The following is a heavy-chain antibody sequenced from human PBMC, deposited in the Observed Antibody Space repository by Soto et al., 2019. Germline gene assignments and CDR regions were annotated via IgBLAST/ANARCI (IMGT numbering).Heavy chain of an antibody. CDR3: AKGAVAGTPTSYYYYGMDV. V-gene: IGHV1-69*12. CDR1: GGTFRTYA. D-gene: IGHD6-19*01. Sequence: QVQLLQSGAEVKKPGSSVRVSCEASGGTFRTYAISWVRQAPGQGLEWMGEIIPIFGTVNYAQKFQGRVTITEDQSTTTGYRELRSLGSEDTAVYYCAKGAVAGTPTSYYYYGMDVWGQGTTVTVSS. J-gene: IGHJ6*02. CDR2: IIPIFGTV.